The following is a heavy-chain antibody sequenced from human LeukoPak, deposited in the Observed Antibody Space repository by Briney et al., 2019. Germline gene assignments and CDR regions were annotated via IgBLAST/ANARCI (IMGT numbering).Heavy chain of an antibody. CDR2: ISGSGGST. V-gene: IGHV3-23*01. J-gene: IGHJ5*02. D-gene: IGHD2-2*01. Sequence: PGGSLRLSCAASGFTFSSYAMSWVRQAPGKGLEWVSAISGSGGSTYYADSVKGRFTISRDNSKNTLYLQMNSLGAEDTAVYYCAKSRYCSSTSCYRGWFDPWGQGTLVTVSS. CDR3: AKSRYCSSTSCYRGWFDP. CDR1: GFTFSSYA.